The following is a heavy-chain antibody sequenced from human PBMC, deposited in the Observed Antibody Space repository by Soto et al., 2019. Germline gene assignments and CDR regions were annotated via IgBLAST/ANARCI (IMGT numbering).Heavy chain of an antibody. J-gene: IGHJ4*02. Sequence: PSETLSLTCAVSGGSISSGGYSWSWIRQPPGKCLEWIGYIYHSGSTYYNPSLKSQVTISADTSRNQFSLKLSAVISADTAVYYCARADPDASVGYWGQGTLVTVYS. V-gene: IGHV4-30-2*01. D-gene: IGHD3-16*01. CDR3: ARADPDASVGY. CDR2: IYHSGST. CDR1: GGSISSGGYS.